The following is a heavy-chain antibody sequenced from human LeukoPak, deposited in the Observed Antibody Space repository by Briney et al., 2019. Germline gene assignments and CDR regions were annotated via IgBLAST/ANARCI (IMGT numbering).Heavy chain of an antibody. V-gene: IGHV1-18*01. CDR2: TGVYNGNT. J-gene: IGHJ3*02. CDR1: GYTFTSYG. D-gene: IGHD3-22*01. CDR3: ASRRNYYDSSGYYWDDAFDI. Sequence: ASVKVSCKASGYTFTSYGISWVRQAPGQGLEWMGWTGVYNGNTNYAQKLQGRVTMPTDTSTSTAYMELRSLRSDDTAVYYCASRRNYYDSSGYYWDDAFDIWGQGTMVTVSS.